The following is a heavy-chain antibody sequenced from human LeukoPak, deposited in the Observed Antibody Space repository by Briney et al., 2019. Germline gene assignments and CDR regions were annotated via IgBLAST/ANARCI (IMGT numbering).Heavy chain of an antibody. CDR1: GGSISSHY. D-gene: IGHD3-22*01. CDR3: ASYGYYDNNWFDP. Sequence: SSETLSLICTVSGGSISSHYWSWIRQPPGKGLEWIGYIYYSGSTNYNPSLKSRVTISVDTSKNQFSLKLSSVTAADTAVYYCASYGYYDNNWFDPWGQGTLVTVSS. J-gene: IGHJ5*02. CDR2: IYYSGST. V-gene: IGHV4-59*11.